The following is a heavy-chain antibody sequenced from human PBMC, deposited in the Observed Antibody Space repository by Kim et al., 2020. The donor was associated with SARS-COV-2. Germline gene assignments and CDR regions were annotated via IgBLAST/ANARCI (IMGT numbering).Heavy chain of an antibody. CDR3: VKDQKWCCWNFDY. CDR1: GFTFSHSA. D-gene: IGHD2-15*01. Sequence: GGSLRLSCAASGFTFSHSAMHWVRQARGMGLEWVAVISYDGGSKFYANSVKGRFTISRDNSKNTLYLQMNSLRAEDTAMYYCVKDQKWCCWNFDYWGQG. V-gene: IGHV3-30*18. J-gene: IGHJ4*02. CDR2: ISYDGGSK.